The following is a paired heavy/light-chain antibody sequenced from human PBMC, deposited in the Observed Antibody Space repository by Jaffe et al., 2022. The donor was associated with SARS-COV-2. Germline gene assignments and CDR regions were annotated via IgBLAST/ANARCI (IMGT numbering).Light chain of an antibody. Sequence: DIQMTQSPSSLSASVGDRVTITCRASQSISSYLNWYQQKPGKAPKLLIYAASSLQSGVPSRFSGSGSGTDFTLTISSLQPEDFATYYCQQSYSTPPKFGQGTKVEIK. CDR3: QQSYSTPPK. CDR1: QSISSY. CDR2: AAS. V-gene: IGKV1-39*01. J-gene: IGKJ1*01.
Heavy chain of an antibody. CDR3: AKDTSVRVNYYYGMDV. V-gene: IGHV3-9*01. CDR1: GFTFDDYA. D-gene: IGHD2-21*01. CDR2: INWNSGSI. Sequence: EVQLVESGGGLVQPGRSLRLSCAASGFTFDDYAMHWVRQAPGKGLEWVSGINWNSGSIGYADSVKGRFTISRDKAKNSLYLQMNSLRAEDTALYYCAKDTSVRVNYYYGMDVWGQGTTVTVSS. J-gene: IGHJ6*02.